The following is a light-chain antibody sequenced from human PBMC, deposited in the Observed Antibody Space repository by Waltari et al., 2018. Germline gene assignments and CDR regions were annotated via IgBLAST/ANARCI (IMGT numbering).Light chain of an antibody. CDR1: ALPKQF. V-gene: IGLV3-25*03. Sequence: SYELTQPPSVSVSPGQTARITCSGDALPKQFDFWYQQKSGQAPVVVIYKNTERPSGIRYRISGSSSGTTVTLTISGAQAEDEADYYCQSGDSSGVVVFGGGTKLTVL. CDR3: QSGDSSGVVV. CDR2: KNT. J-gene: IGLJ2*01.